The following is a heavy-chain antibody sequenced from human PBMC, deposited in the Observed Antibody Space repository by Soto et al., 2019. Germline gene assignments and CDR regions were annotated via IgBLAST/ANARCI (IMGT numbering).Heavy chain of an antibody. CDR2: MNPDSGGT. D-gene: IGHD6-13*01. Sequence: QVQLVQSGADVKKPGASVKVSCKTSGYTFSGYFMHWLRQAPGQGLEWMGWMNPDSGGTDYAQNFQGRVSMTWDTSISTAYMELSRLGSDDTAIYYCVRGYYSSSWRVFDYWGQGTLVTVSS. CDR1: GYTFSGYF. V-gene: IGHV1-2*02. J-gene: IGHJ4*02. CDR3: VRGYYSSSWRVFDY.